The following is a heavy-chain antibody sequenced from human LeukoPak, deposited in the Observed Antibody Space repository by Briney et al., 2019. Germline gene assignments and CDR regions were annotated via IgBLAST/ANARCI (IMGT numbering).Heavy chain of an antibody. CDR3: ARPRRGYFQH. V-gene: IGHV4-34*01. CDR1: GGSFSGYY. J-gene: IGHJ1*01. Sequence: SETLSLTCAVYGGSFSGYYWSWLRQPPGKGLEWIGEINHSGSTNYNPSLKSRVTISVDTSKNQFFLKLSSVTAADTAVYYCARPRRGYFQHWGQGTLVTVSS. CDR2: INHSGST.